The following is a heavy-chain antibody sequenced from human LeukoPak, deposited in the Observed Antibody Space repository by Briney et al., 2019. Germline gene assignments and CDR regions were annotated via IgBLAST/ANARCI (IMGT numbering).Heavy chain of an antibody. D-gene: IGHD6-13*01. CDR1: GFTFSSYG. CDR3: AKDSSYSSSWYWDYYYGMDV. Sequence: GGSLRLFCAASGFTFSSYGMHWVRHAPGKGLEWVAVISYDGSNKYYADSVKGRFTIPRDNSKNTLYLQMNSLRAEDTAVYYCAKDSSYSSSWYWDYYYGMDVWGQGTTVTVSS. CDR2: ISYDGSNK. J-gene: IGHJ6*02. V-gene: IGHV3-30*18.